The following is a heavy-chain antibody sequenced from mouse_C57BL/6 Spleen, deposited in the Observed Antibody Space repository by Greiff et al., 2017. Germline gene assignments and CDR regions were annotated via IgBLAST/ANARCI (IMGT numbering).Heavy chain of an antibody. Sequence: VQLQQPGAELVKPGASVKLSCKASGYTFTSYWMQWVKQRPGQGLEWIGEIDPSGSYTNYNQKFKGKATLTVDTSSSTAYMQLSSLTSEDSAVYYCARGAYGTLDYFDYWGQGTTLTVSS. V-gene: IGHV1-50*01. CDR3: ARGAYGTLDYFDY. CDR2: IDPSGSYT. CDR1: GYTFTSYW. D-gene: IGHD1-1*01. J-gene: IGHJ2*01.